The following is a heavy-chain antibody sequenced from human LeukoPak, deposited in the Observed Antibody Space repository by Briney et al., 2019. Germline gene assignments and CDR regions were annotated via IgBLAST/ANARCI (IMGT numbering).Heavy chain of an antibody. CDR3: ASAIVTTRNAWDC. CDR2: INSDGSST. CDR1: EFTFSSYW. V-gene: IGHV3-74*01. D-gene: IGHD5-12*01. Sequence: GGSLRLSCAASEFTFSSYWMHWVRQAPGKGLVWVSRINSDGSSTNYADSVKGRFTISRDNAKNTLYLQMNSLRAEDTAVYYCASAIVTTRNAWDCWGQGALVTVSS. J-gene: IGHJ4*02.